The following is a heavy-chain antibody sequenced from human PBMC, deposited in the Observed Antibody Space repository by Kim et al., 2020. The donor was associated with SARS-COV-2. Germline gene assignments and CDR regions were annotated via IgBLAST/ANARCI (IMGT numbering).Heavy chain of an antibody. D-gene: IGHD6-13*01. J-gene: IGHJ4*02. Sequence: YAQKFQGRVTMTRDTSISTAYMELSRLRSDDTAVYYCARDGYSSSWDFDYWGQGTLVTVSS. CDR3: ARDGYSSSWDFDY. V-gene: IGHV1-2*02.